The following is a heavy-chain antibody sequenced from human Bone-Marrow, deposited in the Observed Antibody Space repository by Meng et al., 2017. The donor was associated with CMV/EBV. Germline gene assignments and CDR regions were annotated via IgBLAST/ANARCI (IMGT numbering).Heavy chain of an antibody. CDR3: ARWGSGWYGVRGWFDP. CDR2: ISSSGSTI. J-gene: IGHJ5*02. CDR1: GFTFSSYA. Sequence: GESLKISCAASGFTFSSYAMSWVRQAPGKGLEWVSYISSSGSTIYYADSVKGRFTISRDNSKNMLFLQMNSLRPEDTAVYYCARWGSGWYGVRGWFDPWGQGTLVTVSS. V-gene: IGHV3-48*01. D-gene: IGHD6-19*01.